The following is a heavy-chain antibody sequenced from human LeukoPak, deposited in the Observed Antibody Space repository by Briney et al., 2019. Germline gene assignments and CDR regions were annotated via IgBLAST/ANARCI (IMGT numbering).Heavy chain of an antibody. J-gene: IGHJ4*02. Sequence: GESLKISCKTSGYSFTSYWIGWVRQMPGKGLEWMGIIYLSDSDVRYSPSFQGQVTISADKSISTAYLQWSSLKASDTAMYYCASGATVPMATAYFDYWGQGTLVTVSS. D-gene: IGHD3-10*01. CDR1: GYSFTSYW. CDR2: IYLSDSDV. V-gene: IGHV5-51*01. CDR3: ASGATVPMATAYFDY.